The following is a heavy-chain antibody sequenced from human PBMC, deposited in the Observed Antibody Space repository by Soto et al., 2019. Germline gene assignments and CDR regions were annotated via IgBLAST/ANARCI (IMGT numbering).Heavy chain of an antibody. CDR2: INSDGTRI. CDR1: GFTFTNYR. V-gene: IGHV3-74*01. Sequence: GGSLRLSCAASGFTFTNYRIHWVRQAPGKGLVWVARINSDGTRINYADSVKGRFTISRDNAKNTVFLQMNSLRDEDSAVYFCARAGDWNYVQDFWGQGTPVTV. J-gene: IGHJ4*02. CDR3: ARAGDWNYVQDF. D-gene: IGHD1-7*01.